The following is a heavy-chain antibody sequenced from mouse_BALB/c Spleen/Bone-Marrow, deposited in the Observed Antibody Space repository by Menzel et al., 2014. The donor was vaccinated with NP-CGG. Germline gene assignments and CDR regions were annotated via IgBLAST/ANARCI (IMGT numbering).Heavy chain of an antibody. J-gene: IGHJ1*01. V-gene: IGHV7-3*02. CDR2: IRNKANGYTT. CDR1: GFTFTDYY. CDR3: ARDENYDIYWYFDV. D-gene: IGHD1-1*01. Sequence: DVQLVESGGGLVQPGGSLRLSCATSGFTFTDYYMSWVRQPPGKALEWLGFIRNKANGYTTDYSVSVKGRFTISRDNSQSILYLQMNTLRAEDSATYYCARDENYDIYWYFDVWGAGTTVTVSS.